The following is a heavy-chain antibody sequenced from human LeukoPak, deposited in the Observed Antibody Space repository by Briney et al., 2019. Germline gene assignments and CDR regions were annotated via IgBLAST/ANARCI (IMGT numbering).Heavy chain of an antibody. CDR1: GFSLSTSGMC. V-gene: IGHV2-70*11. J-gene: IGHJ4*02. Sequence: SGPALVKPTQTLTLTCTFSGFSLSTSGMCVSWIRQPPGKALEWLARIDWDDDKYYSTSLKTRLTISKDTSKNQVVLTMTNMDPVDTATYYCTYAYSSSWRGFDYWGQGTLVTVSS. D-gene: IGHD6-13*01. CDR2: IDWDDDK. CDR3: TYAYSSSWRGFDY.